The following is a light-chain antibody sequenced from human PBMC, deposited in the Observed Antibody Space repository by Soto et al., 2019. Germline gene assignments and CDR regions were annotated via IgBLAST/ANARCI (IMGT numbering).Light chain of an antibody. CDR3: AAWDDSLNGVV. CDR1: SSNIGRNT. Sequence: QPVLTQPPSASGTPGQRVTISFSGSSSNIGRNTVNWYQQLPGTAPKLLIYSNNQRPSGVPDRFSASKSVSSASLAISGLQSEDEADYYCAAWDDSLNGVVFGGGTKLTVL. J-gene: IGLJ2*01. CDR2: SNN. V-gene: IGLV1-44*01.